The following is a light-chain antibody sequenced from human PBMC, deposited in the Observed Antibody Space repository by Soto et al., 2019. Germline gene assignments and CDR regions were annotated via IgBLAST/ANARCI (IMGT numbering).Light chain of an antibody. CDR2: AAS. Sequence: AIQMTQSPSSLSASVGDRVTITCRASQGIRNDLGWYQQKPGKAPKLLIYAASSLQSGVSSRFNGSGSGTDFTITISSLQPEDFATYYCLQDYNYPPWTFGQGTKVEIK. CDR3: LQDYNYPPWT. CDR1: QGIRND. J-gene: IGKJ1*01. V-gene: IGKV1-6*01.